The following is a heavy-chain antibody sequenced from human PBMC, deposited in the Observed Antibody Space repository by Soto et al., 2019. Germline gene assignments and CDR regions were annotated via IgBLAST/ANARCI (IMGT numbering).Heavy chain of an antibody. J-gene: IGHJ4*02. Sequence: SETLSLTCAVYGGSFSGYYWSWIRQPPGKGLEWIGEINHSGSTNYNPSLKSRVTISVDTSKNQSSLKLSSVTAADTAVYYCARDHSSLIAVAGTGDGIDYWGQGTLVTVSS. V-gene: IGHV4-34*01. D-gene: IGHD6-19*01. CDR3: ARDHSSLIAVAGTGDGIDY. CDR2: INHSGST. CDR1: GGSFSGYY.